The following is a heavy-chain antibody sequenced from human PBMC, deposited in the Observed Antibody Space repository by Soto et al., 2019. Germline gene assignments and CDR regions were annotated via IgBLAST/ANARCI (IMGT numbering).Heavy chain of an antibody. CDR1: GGSFSGYY. J-gene: IGHJ4*02. V-gene: IGHV4-34*01. CDR2: INHSGST. CDR3: ARHKPVPSGYYYFVFDY. D-gene: IGHD3-22*01. Sequence: SETLSLTCAVYGGSFSGYYWSWIRQPPGKGLEWIGEINHSGSTNYNPSLKSRVTISVDTSKNQFSLKLSSVTAADTAVYYCARHKPVPSGYYYFVFDYWGQGTLVTVSS.